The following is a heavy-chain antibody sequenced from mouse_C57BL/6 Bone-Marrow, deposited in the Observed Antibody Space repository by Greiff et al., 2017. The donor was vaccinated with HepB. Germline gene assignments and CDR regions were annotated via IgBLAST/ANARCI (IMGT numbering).Heavy chain of an antibody. CDR2: IDPSDSYT. D-gene: IGHD1-1*01. J-gene: IGHJ2*01. CDR1: GYTFTSYW. CDR3: APLLRFFFDY. Sequence: QVQLQQPGAELVKPGASVKLSCKASGYTFTSYWMQWVKQRPGQGLEWIGEIDPSDSYTNYNQKFKGEATLTVDTSSSTAYMQLSSLTSEDSAVYYCAPLLRFFFDYWGQGTTLTVSS. V-gene: IGHV1-50*01.